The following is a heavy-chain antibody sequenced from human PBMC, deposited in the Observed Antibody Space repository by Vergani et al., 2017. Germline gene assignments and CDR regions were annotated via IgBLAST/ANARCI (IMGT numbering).Heavy chain of an antibody. V-gene: IGHV1-69*04. CDR3: ASGYSYGNYYYYYYMDV. CDR1: GGTFSSYA. D-gene: IGHD5-18*01. Sequence: QVQLVQSGAEVKKPGSSVKVSCKASGGTFSSYAISWVRLAPGQGLEWMGRIIPILGIANYAQKFQGRVTITADKSTSTAYMELSSLRSEDTAVYYCASGYSYGNYYYYYYMDVWGKGTTVTVSS. J-gene: IGHJ6*03. CDR2: IIPILGIA.